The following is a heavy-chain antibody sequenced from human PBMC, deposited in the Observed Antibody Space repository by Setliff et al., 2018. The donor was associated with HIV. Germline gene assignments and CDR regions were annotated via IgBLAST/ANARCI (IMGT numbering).Heavy chain of an antibody. J-gene: IGHJ4*02. CDR3: ARLRYYDSSGYFHYFDY. CDR2: IYYSGST. Sequence: SETLSLTCTVSGGSISSYYWSWIRQPPGKGLEWIGYIYYSGSTNYNTSLKSRVTISVDTSKNQFSLKLSSVTAADTAVYYCARLRYYDSSGYFHYFDYWGQGTLVTVSS. D-gene: IGHD3-22*01. V-gene: IGHV4-59*08. CDR1: GGSISSYY.